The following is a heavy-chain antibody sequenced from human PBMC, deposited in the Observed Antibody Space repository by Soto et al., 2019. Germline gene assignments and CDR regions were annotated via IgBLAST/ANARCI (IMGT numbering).Heavy chain of an antibody. D-gene: IGHD3-10*01. CDR2: IWYDGSNK. CDR3: ARASITMVRGPTAI. V-gene: IGHV3-33*01. J-gene: IGHJ3*02. Sequence: QVQLVESGGGVVQPGRSLRLSCAASGFTFSSYGMHWVRQAPGKGLEWVAVIWYDGSNKYYADSVKGRFTISRDNSKNTLYLQMTSLRAEDTAVYYCARASITMVRGPTAIWGQGTMVTVSS. CDR1: GFTFSSYG.